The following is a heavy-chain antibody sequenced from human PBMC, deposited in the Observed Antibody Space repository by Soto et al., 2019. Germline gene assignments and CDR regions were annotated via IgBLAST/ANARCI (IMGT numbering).Heavy chain of an antibody. D-gene: IGHD3-3*01. V-gene: IGHV3-30*18. CDR3: AKPRQSAYYTDYSGVDV. CDR1: GFTFSNYG. Sequence: QVQLVESGGGVVQPGRSLRLSCAASGFTFSNYGMHWVRQAPGKGMEWVAVISNDGSNKYYADSVKGRFTISRDNSKKSLYLQMNSRKDDDTAVYYCAKPRQSAYYTDYSGVDVWGQGTTVTVAS. J-gene: IGHJ6*02. CDR2: ISNDGSNK.